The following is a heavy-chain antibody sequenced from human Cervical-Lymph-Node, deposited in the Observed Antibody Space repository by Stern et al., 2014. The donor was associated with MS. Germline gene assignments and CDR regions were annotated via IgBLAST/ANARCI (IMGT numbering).Heavy chain of an antibody. Sequence: EVQLVESGGGVVQPGRSLRLSCAASGFTVSSSYMSWVRQAPGKGLEWVSAIHNGGATYYADSVKGRFTISRDNSKNTLYFQMSSLRAEDTAVYYCARVGRGYISGYSFDYWAQGTLVTVSS. D-gene: IGHD5-18*01. V-gene: IGHV3-53*01. J-gene: IGHJ4*02. CDR3: ARVGRGYISGYSFDY. CDR1: GFTVSSSY. CDR2: IHNGGAT.